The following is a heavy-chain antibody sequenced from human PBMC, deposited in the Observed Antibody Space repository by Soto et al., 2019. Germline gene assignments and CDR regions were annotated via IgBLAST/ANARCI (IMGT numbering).Heavy chain of an antibody. CDR2: IYYSGST. D-gene: IGHD6-6*01. V-gene: IGHV4-59*08. CDR3: ARLYSSSRLFDY. CDR1: GGSISSYY. J-gene: IGHJ4*02. Sequence: SETLSLTCTVSGGSISSYYWSWIRQPPGKGLEWIGYIYYSGSTNYNPSLKSRVTISVDTSKNQFSLKLSSVTAADTAVYYCARLYSSSRLFDYWGQGTLVTVSS.